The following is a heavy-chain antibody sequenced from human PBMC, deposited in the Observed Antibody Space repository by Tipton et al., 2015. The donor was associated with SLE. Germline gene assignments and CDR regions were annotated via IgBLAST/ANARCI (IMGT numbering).Heavy chain of an antibody. CDR3: AREWANWGDAFDI. CDR1: GFTFSGYS. V-gene: IGHV3-21*01. Sequence: SLRLSCAASGFTFSGYSMNWVRQAPGKGLEWVSSISSSSSYIYYADSVKGRFTISRDNAKNSLYLQMNSLRAEDTAVYYCAREWANWGDAFDIWGQGTMVTVSS. J-gene: IGHJ3*02. CDR2: ISSSSSYI. D-gene: IGHD7-27*01.